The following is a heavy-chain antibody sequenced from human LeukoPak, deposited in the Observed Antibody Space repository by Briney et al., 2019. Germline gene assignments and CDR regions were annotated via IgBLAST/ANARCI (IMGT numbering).Heavy chain of an antibody. J-gene: IGHJ4*02. CDR1: TFTFSSHW. CDR3: ARGQSYLSY. CDR2: INPDGSAT. V-gene: IGHV3-74*01. Sequence: GGSLRLSCVASTFTFSSHWMHWVRQAPGKGLVWVSRINPDGSATSYADSVRGRFTISRGNAKDTLYLQMNSLRAEDTAVYYCARGQSYLSYWGQGTLVTVSS. D-gene: IGHD1-26*01.